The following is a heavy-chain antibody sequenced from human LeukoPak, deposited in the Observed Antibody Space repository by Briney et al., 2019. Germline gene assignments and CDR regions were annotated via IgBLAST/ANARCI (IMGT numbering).Heavy chain of an antibody. Sequence: GGSLRLSCAASGFTFSSYAMSWVRQAPGKGLEWVSAISGSGGSTYYADSVKGRFTISRDNSKNTLYLQMNSLRAEDMAVYYCAKVRASTYYYYYGMDVWGQGTTVTVSS. CDR1: GFTFSSYA. CDR3: AKVRASTYYYYYGMDV. V-gene: IGHV3-23*01. CDR2: ISGSGGST. J-gene: IGHJ6*02. D-gene: IGHD3-16*01.